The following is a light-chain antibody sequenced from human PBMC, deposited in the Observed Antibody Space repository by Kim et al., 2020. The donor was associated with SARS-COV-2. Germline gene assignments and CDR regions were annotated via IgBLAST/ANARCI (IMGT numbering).Light chain of an antibody. Sequence: QTVTFPFTGSNSNTRAAYGLNWYQQFPGAAPILLIYGNSNRPSGVSHRFSGSKSGTSAALAITGLQAEDEAHYYCHSYDDTLSGVIFGGGTQLTVL. CDR1: NSNTRAAYG. CDR2: GNS. V-gene: IGLV1-40*01. J-gene: IGLJ2*01. CDR3: HSYDDTLSGVI.